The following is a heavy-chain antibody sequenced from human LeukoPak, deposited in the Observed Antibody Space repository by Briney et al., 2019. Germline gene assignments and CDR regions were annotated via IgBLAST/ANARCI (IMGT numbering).Heavy chain of an antibody. Sequence: GGSLRLSCAASGFTFSSYGMHWVRQAPGKGLEWVAFIRYDGSNKYYADSVKGRFTISRDNSKNTLYLQMNSLRAEDTAVYYCAKDRPYSSSWDKDYWGQGTLVTVSS. CDR2: IRYDGSNK. J-gene: IGHJ4*02. CDR3: AKDRPYSSSWDKDY. V-gene: IGHV3-30*02. D-gene: IGHD6-13*01. CDR1: GFTFSSYG.